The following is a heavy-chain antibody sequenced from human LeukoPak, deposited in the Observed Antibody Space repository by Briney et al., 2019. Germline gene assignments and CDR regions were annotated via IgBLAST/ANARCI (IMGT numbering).Heavy chain of an antibody. CDR2: IRGSCGST. CDR3: AKAYSGYDADWYFDL. Sequence: PGGSLRLSCAASVFTFSSYAMSGVRQAPGKGLEGGSAIRGSCGSTYYADSVKGRFTIPRDNSKTTLYLQMNSLRAEDTAVYYCAKAYSGYDADWYFDLWGRGTLVTVSS. D-gene: IGHD5-12*01. CDR1: VFTFSSYA. J-gene: IGHJ2*01. V-gene: IGHV3-23*01.